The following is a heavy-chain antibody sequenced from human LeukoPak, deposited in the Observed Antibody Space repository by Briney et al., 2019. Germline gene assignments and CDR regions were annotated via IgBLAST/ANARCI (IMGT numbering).Heavy chain of an antibody. J-gene: IGHJ4*02. Sequence: SETLSLTCTVSGGSISSGSYYWSWIRQPAGKGLEWIGRIYTSGSTNYNPSLKSRVTISVDTSKNQFSLTLSSVTAAAPAVYYCARHGGRHCSGGSCYSVGMYYFDYWGQGTLVTVSS. CDR2: IYTSGST. V-gene: IGHV4-61*02. D-gene: IGHD2-15*01. CDR1: GGSISSGSYY. CDR3: ARHGGRHCSGGSCYSVGMYYFDY.